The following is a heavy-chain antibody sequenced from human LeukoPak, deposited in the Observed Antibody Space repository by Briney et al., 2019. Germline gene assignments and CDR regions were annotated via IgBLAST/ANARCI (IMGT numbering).Heavy chain of an antibody. D-gene: IGHD6-19*01. V-gene: IGHV4-59*06. Sequence: PSETLSLTCTVSGGSISSYYWSWIRQPPGKGLEWIGYIYYSGSTYYNPSLKSRVTISVDTSKNQFSLKLSSVTAADTAVYYCASGAVAGNYFDYWGQGTLVTVSS. J-gene: IGHJ4*02. CDR1: GGSISSYY. CDR2: IYYSGST. CDR3: ASGAVAGNYFDY.